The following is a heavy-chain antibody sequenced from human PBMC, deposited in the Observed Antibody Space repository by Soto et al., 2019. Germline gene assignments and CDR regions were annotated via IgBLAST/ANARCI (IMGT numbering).Heavy chain of an antibody. J-gene: IGHJ4*02. Sequence: QVQLQQWGGGLSKPSETLSLTCAVYGGSFRGYYWSWIRQPPGKGLEWIGEINHSGSTNYNPSLKSRVTISVDKSKNQFSLKLSSVTAADTAVYYCARVVGSSGDYFDSWGQGTLVTVSS. V-gene: IGHV4-34*01. CDR1: GGSFRGYY. CDR3: ARVVGSSGDYFDS. CDR2: INHSGST. D-gene: IGHD3-10*01.